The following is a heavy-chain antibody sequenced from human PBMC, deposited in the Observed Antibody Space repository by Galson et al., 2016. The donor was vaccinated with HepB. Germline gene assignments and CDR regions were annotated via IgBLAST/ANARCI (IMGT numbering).Heavy chain of an antibody. CDR1: GDSVSSNNVA. J-gene: IGHJ5*02. CDR3: ARDRSGYDLQRFRFDP. V-gene: IGHV6-1*01. D-gene: IGHD5-12*01. CDR2: TYYRSKWSS. Sequence: CAISGDSVSSNNVAWNWIRQSPSRGLEWLGRTYYRSKWSSEYAMSVRSPITIKADTSKNQFSLQLNSVTPEDTAVYYCARDRSGYDLQRFRFDPGAREPWSPSPQ.